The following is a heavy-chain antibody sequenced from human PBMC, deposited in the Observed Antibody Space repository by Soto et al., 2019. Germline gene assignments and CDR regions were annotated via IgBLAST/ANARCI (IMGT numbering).Heavy chain of an antibody. Sequence: GASVKVSCKAPGGTLTNYASTWVRQAPGQGLEWMGGIVPIFGPANYAQKFQGRVTITADKSTSTAYMELSGLRSEDTAVYYCARDYYDCTGHDKYYYYGLAVWGQGTTVTVSS. V-gene: IGHV1-69*06. J-gene: IGHJ6*02. CDR3: ARDYYDCTGHDKYYYYGLAV. CDR2: IVPIFGPA. D-gene: IGHD3-22*01. CDR1: GGTLTNYA.